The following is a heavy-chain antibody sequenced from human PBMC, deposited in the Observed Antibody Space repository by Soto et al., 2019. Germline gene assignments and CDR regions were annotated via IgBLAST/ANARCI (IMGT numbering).Heavy chain of an antibody. CDR2: IIPIFGTA. V-gene: IGHV1-69*12. CDR3: GIRIAWELHPPDY. Sequence: QVQLVQSGAEVKKPGSSVKVSCKASGGTFSSYAISWVRQAPGQGLEWMGGIIPIFGTANYAQKFQGRVKITADESTSTAYMALSSMRSEDTAVYYCGIRIAWELHPPDYWGQGTLVTVSS. CDR1: GGTFSSYA. J-gene: IGHJ4*02. D-gene: IGHD1-26*01.